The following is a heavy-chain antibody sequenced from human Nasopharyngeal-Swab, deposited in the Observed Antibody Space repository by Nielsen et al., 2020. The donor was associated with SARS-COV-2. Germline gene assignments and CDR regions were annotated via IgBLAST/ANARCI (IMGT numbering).Heavy chain of an antibody. V-gene: IGHV3-66*01. CDR1: GFTVSSNY. J-gene: IGHJ2*01. Sequence: GESLKISCAASGFTVSSNYMSWVRQAPGKGLEWVSVIYSGGSTYYADSVKGRFTISRDNSKNTLYLQMNSLRAEDTAVYYCARGGGITMIVVVTGPWHFDLWAVAPWSLSPQ. D-gene: IGHD3-22*01. CDR2: IYSGGST. CDR3: ARGGGITMIVVVTGPWHFDL.